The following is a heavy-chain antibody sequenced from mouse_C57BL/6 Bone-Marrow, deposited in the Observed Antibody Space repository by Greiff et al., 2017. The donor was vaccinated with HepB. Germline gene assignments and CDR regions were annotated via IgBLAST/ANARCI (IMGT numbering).Heavy chain of an antibody. CDR2: IYPGSGST. CDR3: ARSGYYGISYPLFDY. V-gene: IGHV1-55*01. D-gene: IGHD1-1*01. CDR1: GYTFTSYW. Sequence: QVQLKQPGAELVKPGASVKMSCKASGYTFTSYWITWVKQRPGQGLEWIGDIYPGSGSTNYNEKFKSKATLTVDTSSSTAYMQLSSLTSEDSAVYYCARSGYYGISYPLFDYWGQGTTLTVSS. J-gene: IGHJ2*01.